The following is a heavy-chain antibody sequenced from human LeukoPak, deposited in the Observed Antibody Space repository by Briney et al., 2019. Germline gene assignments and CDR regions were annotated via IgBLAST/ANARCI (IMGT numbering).Heavy chain of an antibody. J-gene: IGHJ4*02. CDR3: AHQRRGLAYLIDY. Sequence: GGSLRLSCAASGFTLGSYWMHWVRQAPGKGLVWVSRIKTDGSSTNYADSVKGRFTISRDNAKNSLYLQMNSLRAEDTAVYYCAHQRRGLAYLIDYWGQGTLVTVSS. CDR1: GFTLGSYW. D-gene: IGHD5/OR15-5a*01. CDR2: IKTDGSST. V-gene: IGHV3-74*01.